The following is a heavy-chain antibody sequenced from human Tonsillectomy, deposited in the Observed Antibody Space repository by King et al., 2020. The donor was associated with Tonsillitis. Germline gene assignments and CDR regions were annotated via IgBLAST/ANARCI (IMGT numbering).Heavy chain of an antibody. Sequence: VQLVESGGTLVQPGGSLRLSCAASGFAFSSYAMTWVRQAPGKELEWVSAISGSGVGTYYADSVKGRFIISRDHPKNTLYLQMSSLRAGDTALYYCSKTGSHSISTGGIDYCGQGTLVTVS. CDR1: GFAFSSYA. J-gene: IGHJ4*02. D-gene: IGHD3-3*02. V-gene: IGHV3-23*04. CDR3: SKTGSHSISTGGIDY. CDR2: ISGSGVGT.